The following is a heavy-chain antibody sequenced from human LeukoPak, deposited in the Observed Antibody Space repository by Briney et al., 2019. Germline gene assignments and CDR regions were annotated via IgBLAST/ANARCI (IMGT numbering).Heavy chain of an antibody. J-gene: IGHJ4*02. CDR1: GFTFSDYY. V-gene: IGHV3-11*01. D-gene: IGHD5-18*01. CDR2: ISSSGSTI. Sequence: GGSLRLSCAASGFTFSDYYMSWIRQAPGKGLEWVSYISSSGSTIYYADSVKGRFTISRDNAKNSLYLQMNSLRAEDTAVYYCASQFYSYGSRNLGYWGQGTLVTVSS. CDR3: ASQFYSYGSRNLGY.